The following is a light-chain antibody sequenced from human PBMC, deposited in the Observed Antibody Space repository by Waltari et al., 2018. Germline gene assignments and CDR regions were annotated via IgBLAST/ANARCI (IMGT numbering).Light chain of an antibody. CDR3: QQGYNTPFT. Sequence: DIQMTQSPSSLSASVGEKVTITCRASQGISNWLAWYQQKPGKAPKLLIYAASSLQSGVPSRFSGSGSGTDYTLTINSLQPEDFATYYCQQGYNTPFTFGPGTKLDIK. V-gene: IGKV1-12*01. J-gene: IGKJ3*01. CDR2: AAS. CDR1: QGISNW.